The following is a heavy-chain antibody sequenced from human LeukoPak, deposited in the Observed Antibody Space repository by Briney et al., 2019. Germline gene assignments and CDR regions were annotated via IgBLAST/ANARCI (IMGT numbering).Heavy chain of an antibody. J-gene: IGHJ5*02. D-gene: IGHD2-2*01. CDR1: GGSISSTTYY. CDR3: ARHPNQPSNTRGTLFDP. CDR2: IYYSGVT. V-gene: IGHV4-39*01. Sequence: SETLSLTRTVSGGSISSTTYYWGWIRQPPGKGLEWIGSIYYSGVTYSNPSLKTRVTISVGTSKNQFSLNLTSVTAADTAVYYCARHPNQPSNTRGTLFDPWGQGTLVTVSS.